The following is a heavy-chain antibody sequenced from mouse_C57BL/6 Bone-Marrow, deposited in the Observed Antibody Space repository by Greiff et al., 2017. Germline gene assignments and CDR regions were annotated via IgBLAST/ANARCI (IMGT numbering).Heavy chain of an antibody. Sequence: EVQLQQSGGDLVKPGGSLKLSCAASGFTFSSYGMSWVRQTPDKRLAWVATISSGGSYTYYPDSVKGRFTISSDNAKNTLYLQMSSLKSEDTAMYYCASRTGTWYFDVWGTGTTVTVSS. CDR2: ISSGGSYT. D-gene: IGHD4-1*01. CDR1: GFTFSSYG. V-gene: IGHV5-6*01. J-gene: IGHJ1*03. CDR3: ASRTGTWYFDV.